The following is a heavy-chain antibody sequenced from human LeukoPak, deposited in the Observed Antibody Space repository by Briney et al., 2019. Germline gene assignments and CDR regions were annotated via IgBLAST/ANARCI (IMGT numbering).Heavy chain of an antibody. CDR3: AKDLVGEYGDYYFDY. Sequence: GGSLRLSCAASGFTFSSYGMHWVRQAPGKGLEWVAFIRYDGSNKYYADSVKGRFTICRDNSKNTLYLQMNSLRAEDTAVYYCAKDLVGEYGDYYFDYWGQGTLVTVSS. CDR2: IRYDGSNK. J-gene: IGHJ4*02. CDR1: GFTFSSYG. D-gene: IGHD4-17*01. V-gene: IGHV3-30*02.